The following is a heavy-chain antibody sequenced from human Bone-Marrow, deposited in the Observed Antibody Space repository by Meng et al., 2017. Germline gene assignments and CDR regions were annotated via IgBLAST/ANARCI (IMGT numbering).Heavy chain of an antibody. V-gene: IGHV4-4*02. CDR1: GGSISSSNW. Sequence: QVQLQESGPGLVKPSGTLSLTCAVSGGSISSSNWWSWVRQPPGKGLEWIGEIYHSGNTNYNPSLKSRVAMSVDKSKNQFSLRLSSVTAADTAVYYCARDPTGGEDHQRVWGQGTLVTVSS. CDR2: IYHSGNT. D-gene: IGHD1-14*01. CDR3: ARDPTGGEDHQRV. J-gene: IGHJ4*02.